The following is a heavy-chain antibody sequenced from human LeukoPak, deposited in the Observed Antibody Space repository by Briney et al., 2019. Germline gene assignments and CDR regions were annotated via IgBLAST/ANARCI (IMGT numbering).Heavy chain of an antibody. Sequence: GGSLRLSCTASGFTFSSYWMHWVRQAPGKGLVWVSRIERDGRSTSYADSVRGRFTISRDNAKNTLYLQMNSLRAEDTAVYYCAREHRHEGATVDSWGQGTLVTVSS. J-gene: IGHJ4*02. CDR3: AREHRHEGATVDS. D-gene: IGHD1-26*01. CDR2: IERDGRST. V-gene: IGHV3-74*01. CDR1: GFTFSSYW.